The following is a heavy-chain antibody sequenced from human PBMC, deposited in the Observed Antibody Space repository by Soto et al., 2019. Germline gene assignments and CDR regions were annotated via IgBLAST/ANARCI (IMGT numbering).Heavy chain of an antibody. J-gene: IGHJ6*02. CDR3: AREVPVAGTGDYYYGLDV. CDR2: IIPIFGTA. D-gene: IGHD2-2*01. V-gene: IGHV1-69*01. CDR1: GGSFSSYA. Sequence: QVQLVQSGAEVKKPGSSVKVSCKASGGSFSSYAISWVRQAPGQGLEWMGGIIPIFGTANYAQKFQGRVTITADDSTSTAYMVLSSLGSEEAGVYYCAREVPVAGTGDYYYGLDVWGQGNTVTVSS.